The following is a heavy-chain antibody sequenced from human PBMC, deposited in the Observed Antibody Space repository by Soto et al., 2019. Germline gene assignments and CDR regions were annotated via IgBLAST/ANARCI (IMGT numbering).Heavy chain of an antibody. CDR1: GGSVSNKTYY. V-gene: IGHV4-61*01. J-gene: IGHJ4*02. CDR3: ARTTAVPNTLRSRYFFDF. Sequence: QVQLQESGPGLLKPSETLSLTCSVSGGSVSNKTYYWSWIRQPPGKRLEWIGYVYYSGTTNYNPSLKSRGTISVDMSKNQCPMRLTSVTAADTALYYFARTTAVPNTLRSRYFFDFWGQGTLVTVSS. D-gene: IGHD3-9*01. CDR2: VYYSGTT.